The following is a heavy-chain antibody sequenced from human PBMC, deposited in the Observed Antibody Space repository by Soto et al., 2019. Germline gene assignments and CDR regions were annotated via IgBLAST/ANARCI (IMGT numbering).Heavy chain of an antibody. Sequence: GGSLRLSCAASGFTFSSYAMSWVRQAPGKGLEWVSAISGSGGSTYYADSVKGRFTISRHNSKNTLYLQMNSLRAEDTAVYYCARVVRYCSSTSCYYYYHYMDVWGKGTTVTVSS. CDR1: GFTFSSYA. CDR2: ISGSGGST. J-gene: IGHJ6*03. CDR3: ARVVRYCSSTSCYYYYHYMDV. V-gene: IGHV3-23*01. D-gene: IGHD2-2*01.